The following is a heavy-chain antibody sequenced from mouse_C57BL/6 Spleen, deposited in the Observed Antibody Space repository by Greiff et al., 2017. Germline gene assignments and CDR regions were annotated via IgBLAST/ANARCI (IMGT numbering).Heavy chain of an antibody. D-gene: IGHD1-1*01. V-gene: IGHV2-6-1*01. CDR1: GFSLTSYG. J-gene: IGHJ1*03. CDR3: ARHKRITTDGDFDV. Sequence: QVQLMESGPGLVAPSQSLSITCTVSGFSLTSYGVHWVRQPPGKGLEWLAVIWSDGSTIYNSAIKSRLSISKDNSKSQVFLKMNSLQTNGTAMYDCARHKRITTDGDFDVWGTGTTVTVSS. CDR2: IWSDGST.